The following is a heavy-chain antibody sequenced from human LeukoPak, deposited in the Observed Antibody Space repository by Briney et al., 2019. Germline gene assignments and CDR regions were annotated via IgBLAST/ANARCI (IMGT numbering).Heavy chain of an antibody. CDR2: ISGSGGST. CDR3: AKVGRILSTTDFFDY. CDR1: GFTFSSYA. D-gene: IGHD4-17*01. J-gene: IGHJ4*02. Sequence: PGGSLRLSCGASGFTFSSYAMSWVRQAPGKGLEWVSAISGSGGSTYYADSVKGRFTISRDNSKNTLYLQMNSLRAEDTAVYYCAKVGRILSTTDFFDYWGQGTLVTVSS. V-gene: IGHV3-23*01.